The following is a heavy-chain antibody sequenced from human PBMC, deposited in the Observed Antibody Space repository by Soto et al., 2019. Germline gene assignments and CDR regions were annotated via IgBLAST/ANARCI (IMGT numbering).Heavy chain of an antibody. Sequence: ASVKVSCKASGYTFTSSFIHWVRQAPGQGLEWVGIINPSGGSTNYAQKFQGRVTLTRDTSASTVYLELSSLRSEDTAIYYCARSPMGSNWSLHYWGQGTLVTVSS. CDR3: ARSPMGSNWSLHY. CDR2: INPSGGST. V-gene: IGHV1-46*01. D-gene: IGHD6-13*01. CDR1: GYTFTSSF. J-gene: IGHJ4*02.